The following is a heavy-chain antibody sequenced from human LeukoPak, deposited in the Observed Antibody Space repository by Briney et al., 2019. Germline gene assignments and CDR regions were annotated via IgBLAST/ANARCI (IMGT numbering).Heavy chain of an antibody. D-gene: IGHD3-3*01. V-gene: IGHV1-8*02. CDR3: ARGGVGGYTIFGVVPIGGRYYYYYYGMDV. CDR2: MNPNSGNT. J-gene: IGHJ6*02. Sequence: ASVKVSCKASGYTFTSYGISWVRQAPGQGLEWMGWMNPNSGNTGYAQKFQGRVTMTRNTSISTAYMELSSLRSEDTAVYYCARGGVGGYTIFGVVPIGGRYYYYYYGMDVWGQGTTVTVSS. CDR1: GYTFTSYG.